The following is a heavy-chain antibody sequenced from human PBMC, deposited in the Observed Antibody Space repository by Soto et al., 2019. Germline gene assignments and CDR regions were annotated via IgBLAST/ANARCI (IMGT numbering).Heavy chain of an antibody. V-gene: IGHV3-23*01. D-gene: IGHD4-17*01. CDR2: ISGSGGST. CDR3: AKRGDYGYYYYYMDV. CDR1: GFTFSSYA. J-gene: IGHJ6*03. Sequence: GGSLRLSCAASGFTFSSYAMSWVRQAPGKGLEWVSAISGSGGSTYYADSVKGRFTISRDNSKNTQYLQMNSLRAEDTAVYYCAKRGDYGYYYYYMDVWGKGTTVTVSS.